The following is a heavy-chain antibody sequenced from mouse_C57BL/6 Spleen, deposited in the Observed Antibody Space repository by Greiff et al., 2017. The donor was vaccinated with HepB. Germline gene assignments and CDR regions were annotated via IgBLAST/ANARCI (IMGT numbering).Heavy chain of an antibody. CDR3: AMGTTTVVAPEWYFDV. J-gene: IGHJ1*03. CDR2: INPYNGDT. D-gene: IGHD1-1*01. CDR1: GYSFTGYF. Sequence: EVQLQESGPELVKPGDSVKISCKASGYSFTGYFMNWVMQSHGKSLEWIGRINPYNGDTFYNQKFKGKATLTVDKSSSTAHMELRSLTSEDSAVYYCAMGTTTVVAPEWYFDVWGTGTTVTVSS. V-gene: IGHV1-20*01.